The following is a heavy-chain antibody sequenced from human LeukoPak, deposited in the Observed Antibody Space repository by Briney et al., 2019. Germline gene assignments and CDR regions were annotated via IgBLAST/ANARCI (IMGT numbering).Heavy chain of an antibody. Sequence: GGSLRLSCAASGFTFDDYAMHWVRQAPGKGLEWVSGISWNSGSIDYADSVKGRFTISRDNAKNSLYLQINSLRAEDTALYYCAKGNSGWYGSGEMVYWGQGALVTVSS. V-gene: IGHV3-9*01. CDR3: AKGNSGWYGSGEMVY. J-gene: IGHJ4*02. D-gene: IGHD6-19*01. CDR1: GFTFDDYA. CDR2: ISWNSGSI.